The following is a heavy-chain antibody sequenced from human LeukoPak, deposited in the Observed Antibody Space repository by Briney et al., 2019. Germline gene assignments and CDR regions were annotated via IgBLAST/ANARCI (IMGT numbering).Heavy chain of an antibody. CDR2: FDPEDGET. CDR3: ATDRRGSGSYFHYYYMDV. CDR1: GYTLTELS. Sequence: ASVKVSCKVSGYTLTELSMHWVRQAPGKGLEWMGGFDPEDGETIYPQKFQGRVTMTEDTSTDTAYMELSSLRSEDTAVYYCATDRRGSGSYFHYYYMDVWGKGTTVTVSS. D-gene: IGHD1-26*01. V-gene: IGHV1-24*01. J-gene: IGHJ6*03.